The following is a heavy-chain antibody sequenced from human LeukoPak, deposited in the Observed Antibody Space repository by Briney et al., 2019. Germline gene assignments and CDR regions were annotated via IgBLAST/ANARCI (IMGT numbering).Heavy chain of an antibody. Sequence: SETLSLTCAVYGGSFSGYYWSWIRQPPGKGLEWIGEINHSGSTNYNPSLKSRVTLSVDTSKNQFSLKLSSVTAADTAVYYCARGVDYFDYWGQGTLVTVSS. CDR2: INHSGST. V-gene: IGHV4-34*01. D-gene: IGHD2-15*01. J-gene: IGHJ4*02. CDR3: ARGVDYFDY. CDR1: GGSFSGYY.